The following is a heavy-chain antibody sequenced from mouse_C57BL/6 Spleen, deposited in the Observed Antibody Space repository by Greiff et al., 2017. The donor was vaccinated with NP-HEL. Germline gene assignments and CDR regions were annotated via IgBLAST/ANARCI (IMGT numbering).Heavy chain of an antibody. D-gene: IGHD2-4*01. J-gene: IGHJ3*01. CDR2: ISNGGGST. Sequence: EVKLVESGGGLVQPGGSLKLSCAASGFTFSDYYMYWVRQTPEKRLEWVAYISNGGGSTYYPDTVKGRFTISRDNAKNTLYLQMSRLKSEDTAMYYCARHDGDYDAWFAYWGQGTLVTVSA. CDR3: ARHDGDYDAWFAY. CDR1: GFTFSDYY. V-gene: IGHV5-12*01.